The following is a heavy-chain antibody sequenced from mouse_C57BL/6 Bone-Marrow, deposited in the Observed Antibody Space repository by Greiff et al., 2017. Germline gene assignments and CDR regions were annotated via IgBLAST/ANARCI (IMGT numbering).Heavy chain of an antibody. V-gene: IGHV6-3*01. CDR2: IRLKSDNYAT. CDR3: TGLNYDYDGDYFDY. J-gene: IGHJ2*01. Sequence: EVHLVESGGGLVQPGGSMKLSCVASGFTFSNYWMNWVRQSPEKGLEWVAQIRLKSDNYATHYAESVKGRFTISRDDSKSSVYLQMNNLRAEDTGIYYCTGLNYDYDGDYFDYWGQGTTLTVSS. D-gene: IGHD2-4*01. CDR1: GFTFSNYW.